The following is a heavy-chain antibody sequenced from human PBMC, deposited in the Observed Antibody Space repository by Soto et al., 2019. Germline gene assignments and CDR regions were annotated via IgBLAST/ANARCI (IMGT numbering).Heavy chain of an antibody. CDR2: IVVGSGNT. Sequence: SVKVSCKASGFTFTSSAMQWVRQARGQRLEWIGWIVVGSGNTNYAQKFQERVTITRDMSTSTAYMELSSLRSEDTAVYYCAAAYYDFWSGYYSGNWFDPWGQGTLVTVSS. CDR3: AAAYYDFWSGYYSGNWFDP. J-gene: IGHJ5*02. V-gene: IGHV1-58*02. CDR1: GFTFTSSA. D-gene: IGHD3-3*01.